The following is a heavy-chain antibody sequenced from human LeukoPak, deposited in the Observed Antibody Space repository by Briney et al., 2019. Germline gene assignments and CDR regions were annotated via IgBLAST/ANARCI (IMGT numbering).Heavy chain of an antibody. CDR1: GLTFSSYG. CDR3: AKDLTGYYYYFDY. J-gene: IGHJ4*02. V-gene: IGHV3-23*01. Sequence: GGSLRLSCAASGLTFSSYGMSWVRQAPGTGLEWFSSISGSGDRTYYADSVQGRFTISRDSSKNTLYLQMNSLRAEDTAVYYCAKDLTGYYYYFDYWGQGSLVTVSS. CDR2: ISGSGDRT. D-gene: IGHD3-9*01.